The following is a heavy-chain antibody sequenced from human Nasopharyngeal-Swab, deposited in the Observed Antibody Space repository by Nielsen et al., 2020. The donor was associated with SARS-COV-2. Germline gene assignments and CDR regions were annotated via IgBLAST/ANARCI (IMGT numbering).Heavy chain of an antibody. V-gene: IGHV3-21*01. CDR1: GFIFNNYN. D-gene: IGHD3-3*01. CDR3: ARDGLDYDFWSAYFMDV. Sequence: GESLKISCAASGFIFNNYNFNWVRQAPGKGLEWVSSISSSSSYIYYADSVKGRFTISRDNAKNSLYPQMNSLRAEDTAVYYCARDGLDYDFWSAYFMDVWGQGTTVTVSS. J-gene: IGHJ6*02. CDR2: ISSSSSYI.